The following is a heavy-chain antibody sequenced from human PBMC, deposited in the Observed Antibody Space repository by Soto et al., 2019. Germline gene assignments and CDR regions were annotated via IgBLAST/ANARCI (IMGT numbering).Heavy chain of an antibody. V-gene: IGHV3-21*01. Sequence: GGSLRLSCAASGFTFSSYSMNWVRQAPGKGLEWVSSISSSSSYIYYADSVKGRFTISRDNAKNSLYLQMNSLRAEDTAVYYCARDDPKALRYFDWGGMDVWGQGTTVTVSS. D-gene: IGHD3-9*01. CDR2: ISSSSSYI. CDR3: ARDDPKALRYFDWGGMDV. CDR1: GFTFSSYS. J-gene: IGHJ6*02.